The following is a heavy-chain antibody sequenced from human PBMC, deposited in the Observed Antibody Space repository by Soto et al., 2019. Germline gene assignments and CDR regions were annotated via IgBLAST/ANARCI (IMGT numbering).Heavy chain of an antibody. CDR1: GGSISSGGYY. J-gene: IGHJ4*02. CDR3: ARMSPDSHMPGADYFDY. V-gene: IGHV4-31*03. Sequence: QVQLQESGPGLVKPSQTLSLTCTVSGGSISSGGYYWSWIRQHPGKGLEWIGYIYYSGSTYYNPSLKSRVTISVDTSKNQFSLKLSSVTAADTAVYYCARMSPDSHMPGADYFDYWGQGTLVTVSS. D-gene: IGHD3-22*01. CDR2: IYYSGST.